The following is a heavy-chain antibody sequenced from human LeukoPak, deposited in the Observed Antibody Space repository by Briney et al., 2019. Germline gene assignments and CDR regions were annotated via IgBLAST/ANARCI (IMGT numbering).Heavy chain of an antibody. CDR1: GGSISSYY. D-gene: IGHD5-18*01. V-gene: IGHV4-59*08. Sequence: PSETLPLTCTVSGGSISSYYWSWIRQPPGKGLEWIGYIYYSGSTNYNPSLKSRVTISVDTSKNQFSLKLSSVTAADTAVYYCARVLRGYSYGWDAFDIWGQGTMVTVSS. CDR3: ARVLRGYSYGWDAFDI. J-gene: IGHJ3*02. CDR2: IYYSGST.